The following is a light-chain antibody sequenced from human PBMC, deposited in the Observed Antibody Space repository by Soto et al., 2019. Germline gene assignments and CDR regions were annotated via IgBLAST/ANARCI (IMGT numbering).Light chain of an antibody. V-gene: IGKV3-11*01. J-gene: IGKJ4*01. CDR1: QSVSNL. CDR2: DAS. Sequence: EIVLTQSPATLSLSPGERATLSCRTSQSVSNLLAWYQQKPGQAPRLLISDASNRATGIPARFSGGGSGTDFTLTISSLEPEDFAVYYCQQRSNWPPLTFGGGTKVEIK. CDR3: QQRSNWPPLT.